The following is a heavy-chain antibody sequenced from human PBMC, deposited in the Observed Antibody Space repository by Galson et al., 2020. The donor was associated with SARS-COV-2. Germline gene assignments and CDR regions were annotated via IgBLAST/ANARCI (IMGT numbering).Heavy chain of an antibody. D-gene: IGHD6-19*01. Sequence: SETLSLTCTVSGGSISSGSYYWSWIRQPAGKGLEWLGRVYTSGRTNYNPSLQSRVTISIDTSKTQFSLELTAVTAAATAVYFCSYGVVAGTGDWGQGILVTVSS. V-gene: IGHV4-61*02. J-gene: IGHJ4*02. CDR1: GGSISSGSYY. CDR3: SYGVVAGTGD. CDR2: VYTSGRT.